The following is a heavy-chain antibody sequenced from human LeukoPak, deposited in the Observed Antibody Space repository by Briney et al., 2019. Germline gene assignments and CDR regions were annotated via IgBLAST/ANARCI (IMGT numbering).Heavy chain of an antibody. J-gene: IGHJ4*02. CDR1: GFTFSNAW. D-gene: IGHD5-24*01. Sequence: GGSLRLSCAASGFTFSNAWMSWVRQAPGKGLEWVSGINWNGGRTGYADSVKGRFTISRDNSKNTLYLQMNSLRAEDTAVYYCAKDLLEMATTYYFDYWGQGTLVTVPS. CDR3: AKDLLEMATTYYFDY. V-gene: IGHV3-20*04. CDR2: INWNGGRT.